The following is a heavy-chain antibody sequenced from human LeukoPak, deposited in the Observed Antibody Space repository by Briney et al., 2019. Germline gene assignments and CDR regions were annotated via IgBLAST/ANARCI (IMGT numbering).Heavy chain of an antibody. Sequence: GGSLRLSCAASGFTFSSYGMHWVRQAPGKGLEWVAFIRYDGSGKYYGDSVKGRFTISRDISKNTLHLQMNSLRAEDTAVYYCAKVASIAAAGEFGSWGQGTLVTVSS. D-gene: IGHD6-13*01. J-gene: IGHJ4*02. CDR1: GFTFSSYG. V-gene: IGHV3-30*02. CDR2: IRYDGSGK. CDR3: AKVASIAAAGEFGS.